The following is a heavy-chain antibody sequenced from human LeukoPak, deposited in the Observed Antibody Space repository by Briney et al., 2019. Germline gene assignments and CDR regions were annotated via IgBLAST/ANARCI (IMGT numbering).Heavy chain of an antibody. Sequence: SETLSLTCTVSGGSISSYYWSWIRQPPGQGLEWIGYIYYSGSTNYNPSLKSRVTISVDTSKNQFSLKLSSVTAADTAVYYCARLSPRGPSSSLDYWGQGTLVTVSS. CDR1: GGSISSYY. J-gene: IGHJ4*02. D-gene: IGHD6-13*01. V-gene: IGHV4-59*08. CDR2: IYYSGST. CDR3: ARLSPRGPSSSLDY.